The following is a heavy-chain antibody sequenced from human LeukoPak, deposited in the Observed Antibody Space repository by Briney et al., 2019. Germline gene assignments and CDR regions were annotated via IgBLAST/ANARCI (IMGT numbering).Heavy chain of an antibody. D-gene: IGHD3-10*01. CDR3: ARARGAYYGSGSYYPSSSYFDY. V-gene: IGHV4-34*01. Sequence: SETLSLTCAVYGGSFSGYYWSWIRQPPGKGLEWIGEINHSGSTNYNPSLKSRVTISVDTSKNQFSLKLSSVTAADTAVYYCARARGAYYGSGSYYPSSSYFDYWGQGTQVTVSS. CDR2: INHSGST. J-gene: IGHJ4*02. CDR1: GGSFSGYY.